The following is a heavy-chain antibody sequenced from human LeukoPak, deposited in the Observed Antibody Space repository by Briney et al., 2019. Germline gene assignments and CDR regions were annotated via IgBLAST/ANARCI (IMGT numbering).Heavy chain of an antibody. Sequence: GGSLRLSCTASGFPFIEYSMNWVRQAPGKGLEWISYIGIDSGNTKYADSVRGRFTISADKAKNSLYLQMNSLRVEDTAVYYCVAAAGTYSNDAFDIWGQGTMVTVSS. CDR2: IGIDSGNT. D-gene: IGHD6-13*01. J-gene: IGHJ3*02. V-gene: IGHV3-48*01. CDR3: VAAAGTYSNDAFDI. CDR1: GFPFIEYS.